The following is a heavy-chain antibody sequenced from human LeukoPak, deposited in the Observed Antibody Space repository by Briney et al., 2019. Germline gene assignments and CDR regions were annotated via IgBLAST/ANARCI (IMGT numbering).Heavy chain of an antibody. CDR3: LGIGGYDMLTGNEAFDI. V-gene: IGHV3-30*02. CDR1: GFTFSSYG. CDR2: IRYDGRNR. J-gene: IGHJ3*02. Sequence: GGSLRLSCADSGFTFSSYGMRRVRQAPGEGLEWVAVIRYDGRNRYYADSVKARFPISRDNSKNPLYLQMNTLRAEDTAVFYCLGIGGYDMLTGNEAFDIWGQGTMVTVSS. D-gene: IGHD3-9*01.